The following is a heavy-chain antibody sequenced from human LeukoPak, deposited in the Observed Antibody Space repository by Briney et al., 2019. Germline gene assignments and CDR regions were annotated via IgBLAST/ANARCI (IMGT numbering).Heavy chain of an antibody. Sequence: SETLSLTCAVSGASFNDYYWSWVRQTPGKGLEWIGEINHSGYTNDSPSLKSRVTLSIDTSRKQSSLNLRSVTVADTGIYYCTRMTAGHDYWGQGTLVTVSS. D-gene: IGHD2-21*02. CDR2: INHSGYT. CDR3: TRMTAGHDY. J-gene: IGHJ4*02. CDR1: GASFNDYY. V-gene: IGHV4-34*01.